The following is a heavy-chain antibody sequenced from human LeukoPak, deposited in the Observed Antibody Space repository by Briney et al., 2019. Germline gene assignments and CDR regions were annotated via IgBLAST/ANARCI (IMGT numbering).Heavy chain of an antibody. CDR3: AKDVYYYDSSAYSSLDY. V-gene: IGHV3-30*02. Sequence: GGSLRLSCAASGFTFSSFGMHWVRQAPGKGLEWVAFIQYDGSNKYYADSVKGRLTISRDNSRNTLYLQMNSLRAEDTAVYYCAKDVYYYDSSAYSSLDYWGQGTLVTVSS. CDR2: IQYDGSNK. J-gene: IGHJ4*02. CDR1: GFTFSSFG. D-gene: IGHD3-22*01.